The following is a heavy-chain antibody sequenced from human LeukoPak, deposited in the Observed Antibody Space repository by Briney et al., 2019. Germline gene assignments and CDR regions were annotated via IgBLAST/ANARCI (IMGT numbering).Heavy chain of an antibody. Sequence: GGSLRLSCEASGFMFSSYWMNWVRQAPGKGLEWVANIKQGGSEKYYVDSVKGRFSISRDNAKSSLFLQMNSLRADDTAVYYCAMAGYTDGPFDFDYWGQGTLVTVSS. CDR1: GFMFSSYW. J-gene: IGHJ4*02. CDR2: IKQGGSEK. D-gene: IGHD5-18*01. V-gene: IGHV3-7*01. CDR3: AMAGYTDGPFDFDY.